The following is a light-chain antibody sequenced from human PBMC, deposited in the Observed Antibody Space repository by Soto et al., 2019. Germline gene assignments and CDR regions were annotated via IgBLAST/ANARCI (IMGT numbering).Light chain of an antibody. CDR1: SSDVGAYKY. Sequence: QSVLTQPASVSGSPGQSITISCTGTSSDVGAYKYVSWYQQHPGKAPKLMIYEVSNRPSGVSNRFSGSKSGNTASVTISGLQAEDEADYYCSSYISSSTPYVFGTGTKVTVL. V-gene: IGLV2-14*01. J-gene: IGLJ1*01. CDR2: EVS. CDR3: SSYISSSTPYV.